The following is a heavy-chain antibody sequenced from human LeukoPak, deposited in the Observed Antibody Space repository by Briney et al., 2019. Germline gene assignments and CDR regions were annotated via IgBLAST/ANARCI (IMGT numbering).Heavy chain of an antibody. CDR1: GGSISSYY. V-gene: IGHV4-59*08. Sequence: SETLSLTCTVSGGSISSYYWSWIRQPPGKGLEWIGYIYYSGSTNYNPSLKSRVTISVDTSRNQFSLKLSSVTAADTAVYYCARLPGDGYNEDYWGQGTLVTVSS. D-gene: IGHD5-24*01. CDR3: ARLPGDGYNEDY. J-gene: IGHJ4*02. CDR2: IYYSGST.